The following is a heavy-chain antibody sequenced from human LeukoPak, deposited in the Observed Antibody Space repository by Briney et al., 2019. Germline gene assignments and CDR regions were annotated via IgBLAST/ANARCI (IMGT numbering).Heavy chain of an antibody. Sequence: SETLSLTCAVYGGSFSGCYWSWIRQPPGKGLEWIGEINHSGSTNYNPSLKSRVTISVDTSKNQFSLKLSSVTATDTAVYYCARLSQLVPSYWGQGTLVTVSS. J-gene: IGHJ4*02. D-gene: IGHD6-13*01. CDR1: GGSFSGCY. V-gene: IGHV4-34*01. CDR2: INHSGST. CDR3: ARLSQLVPSY.